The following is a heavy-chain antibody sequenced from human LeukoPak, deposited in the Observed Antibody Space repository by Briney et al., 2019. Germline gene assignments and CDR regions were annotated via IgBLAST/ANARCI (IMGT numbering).Heavy chain of an antibody. CDR1: GFTFDDYG. Sequence: PGGSLRLSCAASGFTFDDYGMGWVSHAPGKGLEWVSGINWNGGSTIYADSAKGRFAISRDNAKKSLYLQMDSLTAEDTALYYCARDHRIAVPGRWTYYFDHWGQGTLVTVSS. V-gene: IGHV3-20*04. CDR2: INWNGGST. D-gene: IGHD6-19*01. CDR3: ARDHRIAVPGRWTYYFDH. J-gene: IGHJ4*02.